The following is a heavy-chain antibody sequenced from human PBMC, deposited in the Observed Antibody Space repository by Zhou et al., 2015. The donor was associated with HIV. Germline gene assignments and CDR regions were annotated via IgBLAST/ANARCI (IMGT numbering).Heavy chain of an antibody. J-gene: IGHJ6*02. CDR3: ARDVGYEKLLPLYYGMDV. V-gene: IGHV1-69*01. CDR1: GGTFSSYA. Sequence: QVQLVQSGAEVKKPGSSVKVSCKASGGTFSSYAISWVRQAPGQGLEWMGGIIPIFGTANYAQKFQGRVTITADESTSTAYMELSSLRSEDTAVYYCARDVGYEKLLPLYYGMDVWGQGTTVTVSS. D-gene: IGHD5-12*01. CDR2: IIPIFGTA.